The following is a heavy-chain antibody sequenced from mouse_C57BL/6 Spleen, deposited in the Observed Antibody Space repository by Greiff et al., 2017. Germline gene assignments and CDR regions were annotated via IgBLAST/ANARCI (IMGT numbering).Heavy chain of an antibody. CDR1: GYTFTDYY. J-gene: IGHJ2*01. V-gene: IGHV1-26*01. CDR2: INPNNGGT. CDR3: ARDGTVVATDFDY. D-gene: IGHD1-1*01. Sequence: VQLQQSGPELVKPGASVKISCKASGYTFTDYYMNWVKQSHGKSLEWIGDINPNNGGTSYNQQFKGKATLTVDKSSSTAYMELRSLTSEDSAVYYCARDGTVVATDFDYWGQGTTLTVSS.